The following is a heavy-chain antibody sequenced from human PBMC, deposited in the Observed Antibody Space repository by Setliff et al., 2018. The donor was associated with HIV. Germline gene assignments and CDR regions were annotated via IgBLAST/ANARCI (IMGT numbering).Heavy chain of an antibody. CDR2: ISGGSSSYS. V-gene: IGHV3-11*06. CDR3: TRRYCTSTSCSSPYDY. CDR1: GFTFSDHY. Sequence: GGSLRLSCAASGFTFSDHYMTWVRQAPGKGLEWISYISGGSSSYSNYADSVKGRFAISRDNAKNSLYLQMNSLRAEDTAVYYCTRRYCTSTSCSSPYDYWGRGTLVTVSS. J-gene: IGHJ4*02. D-gene: IGHD2-2*01.